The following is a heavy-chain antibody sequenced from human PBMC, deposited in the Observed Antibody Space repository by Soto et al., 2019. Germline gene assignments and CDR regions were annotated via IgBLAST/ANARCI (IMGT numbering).Heavy chain of an antibody. V-gene: IGHV4-39*01. CDR3: ARPSGSYLYYFDY. D-gene: IGHD1-26*01. CDR1: GGSISSSSYY. Sequence: QLQLQESGPGLVKPSETLSLTCTVSGGSISSSSYYWGWIRQPPGKGLEWMGSIYYSGSTYYNPSLKSRVTISVDTSKNQFSLKLSSVTAADTAVYYCARPSGSYLYYFDYWGQGTLVTVSS. CDR2: IYYSGST. J-gene: IGHJ4*02.